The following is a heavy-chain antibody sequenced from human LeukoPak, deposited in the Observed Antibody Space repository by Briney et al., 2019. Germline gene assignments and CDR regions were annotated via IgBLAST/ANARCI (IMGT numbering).Heavy chain of an antibody. D-gene: IGHD6-19*01. J-gene: IGHJ4*02. Sequence: SETLSLTCTVSGGSIRSSSYYWGWIRQPPGKGLEWIGSIYYSGSTYYNASLKSRGAISVDTSKNQFSLKLNSVTAADTAVYFCARQVVAVAGTGYFDYWGQGTLVTVSS. CDR1: GGSIRSSSYY. CDR2: IYYSGST. V-gene: IGHV4-39*01. CDR3: ARQVVAVAGTGYFDY.